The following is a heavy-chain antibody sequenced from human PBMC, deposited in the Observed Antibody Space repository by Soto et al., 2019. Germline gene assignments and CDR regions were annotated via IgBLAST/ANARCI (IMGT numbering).Heavy chain of an antibody. D-gene: IGHD1-26*01. J-gene: IGHJ2*01. CDR1: GGSISSSNW. V-gene: IGHV4-4*02. CDR3: ARGAVGAPKETYWYFDL. CDR2: IYHTGST. Sequence: SETLSLTCAVSGGSISSSNWWSWVRQPPGKGLEWIGEIYHTGSTNYNPSLKSRVTISVDKSKNQFSLKLSSVTAADTAVYYCARGAVGAPKETYWYFDLWGRGTLVTVSS.